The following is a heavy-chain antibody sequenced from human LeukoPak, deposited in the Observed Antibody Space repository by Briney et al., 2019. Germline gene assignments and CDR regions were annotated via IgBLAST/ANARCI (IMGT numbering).Heavy chain of an antibody. Sequence: SGGSLILSCAASGFAFSSYTMNWVRQAPGKGLEWVSSISGSTNYIYFADSVKGRFTIPRDNAKNSLYLQMNSLRAEDTAVYYCARTYYYGSGSNDYWGQGTLVTVSS. CDR3: ARTYYYGSGSNDY. J-gene: IGHJ4*02. V-gene: IGHV3-21*01. D-gene: IGHD3-10*01. CDR2: ISGSTNYI. CDR1: GFAFSSYT.